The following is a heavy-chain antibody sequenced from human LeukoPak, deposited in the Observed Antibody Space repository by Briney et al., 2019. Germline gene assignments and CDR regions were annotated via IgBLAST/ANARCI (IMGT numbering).Heavy chain of an antibody. CDR2: IYPGDSDT. CDR3: ARRVFYSSGWYSAFDI. Sequence: GESLKISCQGSGYSFTTYWIGWVRQMPGKGLEWMGIIYPGDSDTRYNPSFQGQVTISADKSIGTAYLLWSSLKASDTAMYYCARRVFYSSGWYSAFDIWGQGTMVTVSS. J-gene: IGHJ3*02. D-gene: IGHD6-19*01. CDR1: GYSFTTYW. V-gene: IGHV5-51*01.